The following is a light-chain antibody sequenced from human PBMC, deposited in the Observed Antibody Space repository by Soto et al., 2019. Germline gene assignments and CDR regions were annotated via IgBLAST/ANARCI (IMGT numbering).Light chain of an antibody. CDR1: QSISTY. CDR2: SAS. V-gene: IGKV1-39*01. CDR3: QQSYGTPIT. J-gene: IGKJ5*01. Sequence: DIQMTQSPSSLSASVRDRVTITCRASQSISTYLNWYQQKPGKAPNLLIYSASNLQSGVPSRFSVSGSGTDFTLTISSLQPEDFAAYYCQQSYGTPITFGQGTRLEIK.